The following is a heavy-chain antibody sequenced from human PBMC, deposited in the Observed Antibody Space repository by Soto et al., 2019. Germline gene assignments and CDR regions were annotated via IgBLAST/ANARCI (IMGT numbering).Heavy chain of an antibody. D-gene: IGHD2-15*01. CDR3: AKDRLGYCSGGSCNY. CDR2: ISGSGGST. Sequence: GGSLRLSCAASGFTFSSYAMSWVRQAPGKGLEWVSAISGSGGSTYYADSVKGRFTISRDNSKNTLYLQMNSLRAEDTAVYYCAKDRLGYCSGGSCNYWGQGTLVTVSS. J-gene: IGHJ4*02. CDR1: GFTFSSYA. V-gene: IGHV3-23*01.